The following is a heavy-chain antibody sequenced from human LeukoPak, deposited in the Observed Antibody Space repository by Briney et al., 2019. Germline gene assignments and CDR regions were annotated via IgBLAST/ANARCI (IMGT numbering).Heavy chain of an antibody. D-gene: IGHD3-10*01. CDR3: ARAAMVRGVIRVLDY. V-gene: IGHV4-59*12. J-gene: IGHJ4*02. Sequence: SETLSLTCTVSGGSISSYYWSWIRQPPGKGLEWIGYIYYSGSTYYNPSLKSRVTISVDTSKNQFSLKLSSVTAADTAVYYCARAAMVRGVIRVLDYWGQGTLVTVSS. CDR2: IYYSGST. CDR1: GGSISSYY.